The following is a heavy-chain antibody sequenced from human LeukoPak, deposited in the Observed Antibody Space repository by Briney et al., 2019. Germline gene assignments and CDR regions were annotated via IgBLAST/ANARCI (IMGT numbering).Heavy chain of an antibody. D-gene: IGHD1-1*01. Sequence: ASVKVSCKASGYTFTGYYMHWVRQAPGQGLEWMGWINPNSGGTNYALKFQGRVTMTRDTSISTAYMELSRLRSDDTAMYYCAKGERNSKFDYWGQGTLVTVSS. CDR1: GYTFTGYY. CDR2: INPNSGGT. CDR3: AKGERNSKFDY. V-gene: IGHV1-2*02. J-gene: IGHJ4*02.